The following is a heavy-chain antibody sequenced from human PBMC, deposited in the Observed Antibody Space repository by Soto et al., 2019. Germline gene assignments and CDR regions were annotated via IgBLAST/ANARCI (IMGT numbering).Heavy chain of an antibody. V-gene: IGHV4-61*01. Sequence: SETLSLTCTVSGGAVSSGTYYWSWIRQPPGKGLEWIGHIYFTGSTNYNPSLKSRVTMSLDTSRNQFSLKLISVTAADTAVYYCTRGPPRVQWFDPWGLGTLVTVSS. CDR2: IYFTGST. J-gene: IGHJ5*02. CDR3: TRGPPRVQWFDP. CDR1: GGAVSSGTYY.